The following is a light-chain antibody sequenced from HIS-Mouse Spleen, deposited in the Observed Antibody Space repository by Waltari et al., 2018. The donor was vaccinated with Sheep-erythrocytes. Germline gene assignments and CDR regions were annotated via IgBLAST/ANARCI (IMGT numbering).Light chain of an antibody. CDR3: CSYAGSYNHV. J-gene: IGLJ1*01. V-gene: IGLV2-11*01. Sequence: SALTQSRSVSGSPGQSVTIACTGIRRDAGGYNYVPCYQQHPGKAPKLMIYDVSKRPSGVPDRFSGSKSGNTASLTISGLQAEDEADYYCCSYAGSYNHVFATGTKVTVL. CDR1: RRDAGGYNY. CDR2: DVS.